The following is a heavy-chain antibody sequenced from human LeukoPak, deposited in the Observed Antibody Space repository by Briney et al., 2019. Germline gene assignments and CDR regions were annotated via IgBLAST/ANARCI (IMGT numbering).Heavy chain of an antibody. Sequence: GGSLRLSCAASGFTFSSYSMNWVRQAPGKGLEWLSSISSSSSYIYYADSVKGRFTISRDKAKNSLYLQMNSLRAEDTAVYYCARDRLVGGTTIGYWGQGTLVTVSS. CDR2: ISSSSSYI. V-gene: IGHV3-21*01. D-gene: IGHD1-26*01. CDR1: GFTFSSYS. J-gene: IGHJ4*02. CDR3: ARDRLVGGTTIGY.